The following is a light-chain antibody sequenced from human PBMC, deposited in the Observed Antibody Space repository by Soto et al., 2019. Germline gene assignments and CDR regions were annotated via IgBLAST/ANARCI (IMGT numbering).Light chain of an antibody. J-gene: IGKJ5*01. CDR3: QPSYSSPHT. CDR1: PTIRSD. Sequence: DIQMTQSPSSLSASVVYRVTITCLASPTIRSDLNLYQQKPGKAPKLLIYAAASLQSGVPSRFRASGSGTDFTLTISSLQPEDFATYYCQPSYSSPHTSGHGQRLAIK. CDR2: AAA. V-gene: IGKV1-39*01.